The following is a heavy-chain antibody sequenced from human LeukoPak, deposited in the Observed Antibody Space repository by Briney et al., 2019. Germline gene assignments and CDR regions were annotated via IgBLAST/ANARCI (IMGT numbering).Heavy chain of an antibody. CDR2: INSDGSIT. D-gene: IGHD3-22*01. CDR3: AREPGGYYDSSGFLDD. CDR1: GFTFSSYW. J-gene: IGHJ4*02. Sequence: GGSLRLSFAASGFTFSSYWMHWVRQVPGRGLVWVSRINSDGSITDYADSVKGRFTIARDTAQNTLHLQMNSLRVEDTAMYYCAREPGGYYDSSGFLDDWGQGTLVTVSS. V-gene: IGHV3-74*01.